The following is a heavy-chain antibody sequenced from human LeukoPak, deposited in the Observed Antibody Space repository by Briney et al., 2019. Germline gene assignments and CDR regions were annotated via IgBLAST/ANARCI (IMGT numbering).Heavy chain of an antibody. V-gene: IGHV3-73*01. CDR1: GFTFSGSA. CDR3: TSYDFWKSFDY. D-gene: IGHD3-3*01. J-gene: IGHJ4*02. Sequence: GGSLKLSCAASGFTFSGSAMHWVRQASGKGLEWVGRIRSRANNYATAYAVSVKGRFTISRDDSTNTAYLQMNSLKTEDTAVYYCTSYDFWKSFDYWGQGTPVPVSS. CDR2: IRSRANNYAT.